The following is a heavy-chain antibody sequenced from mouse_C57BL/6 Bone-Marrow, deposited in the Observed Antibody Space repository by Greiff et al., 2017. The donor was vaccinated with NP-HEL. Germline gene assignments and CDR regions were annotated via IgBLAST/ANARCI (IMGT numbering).Heavy chain of an antibody. Sequence: VQLQESGAELVRPGASVTLSCKASGYTFTDYEMHWVKQTPVHGLEWIGAIDPETGGTAYNQKFKGKAILTADKSSSTAYMELRSLTSEDSSVYYCTRWPSWFAYWGQGTLVTVSA. CDR3: TRWPSWFAY. CDR1: GYTFTDYE. J-gene: IGHJ3*01. V-gene: IGHV1-15*01. CDR2: IDPETGGT.